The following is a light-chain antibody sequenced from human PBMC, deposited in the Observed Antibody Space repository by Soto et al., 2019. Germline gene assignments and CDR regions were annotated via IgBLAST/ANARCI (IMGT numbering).Light chain of an antibody. CDR1: QDIANY. J-gene: IGKJ4*01. CDR2: DAS. V-gene: IGKV1-33*01. CDR3: QQYDNLPLT. Sequence: DIQMTQSPSSLSASVGDRVTITCQASQDIANYLNWYQQKAGRAPKFLIYDASNLETGVPSRFSGSGSGTDFTLTISSLQPEDIATYYCQQYDNLPLTFGGGNKVEIK.